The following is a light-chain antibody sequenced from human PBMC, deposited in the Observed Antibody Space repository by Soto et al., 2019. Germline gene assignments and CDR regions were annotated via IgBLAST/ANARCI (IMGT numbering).Light chain of an antibody. CDR2: GAS. CDR3: QQYNNWPRT. J-gene: IGKJ1*01. CDR1: QSVRSD. V-gene: IGKV3-15*01. Sequence: IVMTQSPASLSVSPGERATLSCRASQSVRSDLAWYHQKPGQAPRLLIYGASTRATGIPARFSGSRSGTECTLTINSLQSEDVAVYYCQQYNNWPRTLCQGTKVDI.